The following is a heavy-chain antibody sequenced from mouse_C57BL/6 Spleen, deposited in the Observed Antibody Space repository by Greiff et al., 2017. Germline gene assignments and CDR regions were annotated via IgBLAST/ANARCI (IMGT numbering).Heavy chain of an antibody. J-gene: IGHJ3*01. D-gene: IGHD1-1*01. CDR3: TRDLFYYYGSSQAWFAY. Sequence: EVQVVESGEGLVKPGGSLKLSCAASGFTFSSYAMSWVRQTPEKRLEWVAYISSGGDYIYYADTVKGRFTISRDNARNTLYLQMSSLKSEDTAMYYCTRDLFYYYGSSQAWFAYWGQGTLVTVSA. V-gene: IGHV5-9-1*02. CDR1: GFTFSSYA. CDR2: ISSGGDYI.